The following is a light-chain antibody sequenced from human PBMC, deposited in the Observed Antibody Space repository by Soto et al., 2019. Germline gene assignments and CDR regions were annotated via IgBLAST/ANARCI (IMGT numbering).Light chain of an antibody. CDR1: SSDIGTYNV. J-gene: IGLJ2*01. Sequence: QSALTQPASVSGSPGQSITISCTGTSSDIGTYNVVSWYQQHPGKAPKLRIYDVSKRPSGVSDRFSGSKSGNTASLTISGLQAEDEADYYCSSYADTSAFVVVGGGTKLTVL. CDR3: SSYADTSAFVV. V-gene: IGLV2-23*02. CDR2: DVS.